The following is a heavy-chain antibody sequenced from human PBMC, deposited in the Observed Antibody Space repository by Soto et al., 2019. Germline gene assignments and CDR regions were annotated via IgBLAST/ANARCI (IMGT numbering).Heavy chain of an antibody. D-gene: IGHD1-7*01. CDR2: IIPIFGTA. CDR3: AVAVLELRVGHYYGMDV. J-gene: IGHJ6*02. Sequence: QVQLVQSGAEVKKPGSSVKVSCKASGGTFSSYAISWVRQAPGQGLEWMGGIIPIFGTANYAQKFQGRVTITADASTRTAYMELSSLSSEDTAVSYCAVAVLELRVGHYYGMDVWGQGTTVTVSS. CDR1: GGTFSSYA. V-gene: IGHV1-69*12.